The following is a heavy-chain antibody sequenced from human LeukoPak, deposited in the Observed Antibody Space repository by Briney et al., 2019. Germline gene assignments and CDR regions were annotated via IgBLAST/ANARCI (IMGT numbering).Heavy chain of an antibody. V-gene: IGHV4-39*07. D-gene: IGHD5-18*01. CDR2: IYYSGST. J-gene: IGHJ6*03. CDR3: ARAGGYLGYMDV. CDR1: GGSISSSSYY. Sequence: SETLSLTCTVSGGSISSSSYYWGWIRQPPGKGLEWIGSIYYSGSTYYNPSLKSRVTISIDTSQNQFSLKLSSVTAADTAVYYCARAGGYLGYMDVWGKGTTVTISS.